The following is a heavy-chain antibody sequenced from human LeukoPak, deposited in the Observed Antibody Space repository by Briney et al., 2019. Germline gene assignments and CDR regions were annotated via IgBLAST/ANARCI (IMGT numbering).Heavy chain of an antibody. D-gene: IGHD6-19*01. CDR2: ISGSGGST. V-gene: IGHV3-23*01. CDR1: GFTFSSYA. CDR3: AKVGRQQWQVRLIYFDY. J-gene: IGHJ4*02. Sequence: GGSLRLSCAASGFTFSSYAMSWVRQAPGKGLEWVSAISGSGGSTYYADSVKGRFTISRDNSKNTLYLQMNSLRAEDTAVSYCAKVGRQQWQVRLIYFDYWGQGTLVTVSS.